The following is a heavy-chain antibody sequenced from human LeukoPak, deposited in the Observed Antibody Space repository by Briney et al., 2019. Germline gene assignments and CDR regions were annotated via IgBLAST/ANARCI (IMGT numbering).Heavy chain of an antibody. D-gene: IGHD3-16*02. J-gene: IGHJ5*02. V-gene: IGHV7-4-1*02. CDR2: INTNTGSP. CDR1: GYTFTSYA. CDR3: ARGKIMITFGGVIANWFDP. Sequence: GASVKVSCKASGYTFTSYAMNWVRQAPGQGLEWMGWINTNTGSPTYAQGFTGRFVFSLDTSVSTAYLQISSLKAEDTAVYYCARGKIMITFGGVIANWFDPWGQGTLVTVSS.